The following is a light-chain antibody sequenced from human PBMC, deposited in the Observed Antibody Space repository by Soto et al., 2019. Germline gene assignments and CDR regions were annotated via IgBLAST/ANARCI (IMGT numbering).Light chain of an antibody. CDR3: QQTNSFPFT. V-gene: IGKV3-15*01. CDR1: QSVRSN. CDR2: DAS. Sequence: EIVLTQSPGTLSVSPGERATLSCRASQSVRSNLAWYQQKPGQSPRLLIYDASARATGIPARFSGSGSGTEFTLTISSLQSEDFATYYCQQTNSFPFTFGPGTKVDIK. J-gene: IGKJ3*01.